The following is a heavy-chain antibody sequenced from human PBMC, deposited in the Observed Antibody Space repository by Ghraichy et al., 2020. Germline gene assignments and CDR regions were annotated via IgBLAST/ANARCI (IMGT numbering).Heavy chain of an antibody. V-gene: IGHV4-39*01. J-gene: IGHJ4*02. CDR2: IYSTGT. CDR3: ARNYGHPNFDY. CDR1: GGSVSSSGYY. D-gene: IGHD3-16*01. Sequence: SETLSLTCTVSGGSVSSSGYYWDWIRQPPGKGLEWIGNIYSTGTYYNPSLKSRVTISVDTSKNQFSLRLNSVTAADTAVYYCARNYGHPNFDYWGQGTLLTVSS.